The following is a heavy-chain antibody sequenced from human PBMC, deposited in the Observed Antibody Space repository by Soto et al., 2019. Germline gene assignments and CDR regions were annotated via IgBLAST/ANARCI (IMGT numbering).Heavy chain of an antibody. CDR2: INAGNGNT. Sequence: QVQLVQAGTEEKKPGASVKVSCKASGYTFTSYAMHWVRQAPGQRLEWMGWINAGNGNTKSSQKFQDRDTITRDTSASTAYMELSSLRSEDTAVYYCARGTHVWFDPWGQGTLVTVYS. D-gene: IGHD3-10*01. V-gene: IGHV1-3*05. J-gene: IGHJ5*02. CDR3: ARGTHVWFDP. CDR1: GYTFTSYA.